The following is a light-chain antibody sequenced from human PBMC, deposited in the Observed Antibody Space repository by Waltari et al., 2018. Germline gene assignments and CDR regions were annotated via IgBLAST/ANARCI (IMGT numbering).Light chain of an antibody. Sequence: DIVLTQSPATVSLSPWERATLSCRTSQSVSSFVAWYHQKPGQPPRLLLADASNRASGISDRITASGSGLDFTLTISSLEPEDVGVYYCQQRDNWPWTFGQGTKVEIK. CDR3: QQRDNWPWT. CDR1: QSVSSF. J-gene: IGKJ1*01. CDR2: DAS. V-gene: IGKV3-11*01.